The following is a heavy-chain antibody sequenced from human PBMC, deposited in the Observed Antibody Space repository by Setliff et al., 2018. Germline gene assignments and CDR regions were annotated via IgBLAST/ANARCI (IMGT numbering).Heavy chain of an antibody. CDR1: GFTFDDFG. CDR3: VRGTKQLLGHNWFDT. V-gene: IGHV3-20*04. D-gene: IGHD1-1*01. Sequence: PGGSLRLSCAASGFTFDDFGMTWVRQGPGKWLEWVCSINWNGESTDYADSVKGRFTVSRDNAKNSLSLQMNSLRAEDTAFYYCVRGTKQLLGHNWFDTWGQGTLVTVSS. CDR2: INWNGEST. J-gene: IGHJ5*02.